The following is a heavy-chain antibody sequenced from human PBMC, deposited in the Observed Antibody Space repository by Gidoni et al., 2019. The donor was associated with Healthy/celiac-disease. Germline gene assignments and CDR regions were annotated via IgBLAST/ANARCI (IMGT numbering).Heavy chain of an antibody. CDR2: ISTSGST. CDR1: GGSISSYY. CDR3: ARDSGPYISSGYRWFDP. Sequence: QVQLQESGPGLVQPSTTLPPTCAVSGGSISSYYWSWIRQPAGKGLELIGSISTSGSTNYNPSLKILVTMSVATSTNQFSLTLSSVTAADTAVYYCARDSGPYISSGYRWFDPWGQGTLVTVSS. J-gene: IGHJ5*02. V-gene: IGHV4-4*07. D-gene: IGHD6-13*01.